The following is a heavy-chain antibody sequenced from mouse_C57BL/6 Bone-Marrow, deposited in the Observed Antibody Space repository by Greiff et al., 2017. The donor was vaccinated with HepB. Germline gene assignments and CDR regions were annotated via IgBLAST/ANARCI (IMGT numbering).Heavy chain of an antibody. CDR2: IYPGDGDT. V-gene: IGHV1-82*01. D-gene: IGHD2-4*01. Sequence: QVQLQQSGPELVKPGASVKISCKASGYAFSSSWMNWVKQRPGKGLEWIGRIYPGDGDTNYNGKFKGKATLTADKSSSTAYMQLSSLTSEDSAVYFCARDYDYAFAYGGQGTLVTVSA. CDR3: ARDYDYAFAY. J-gene: IGHJ3*01. CDR1: GYAFSSSW.